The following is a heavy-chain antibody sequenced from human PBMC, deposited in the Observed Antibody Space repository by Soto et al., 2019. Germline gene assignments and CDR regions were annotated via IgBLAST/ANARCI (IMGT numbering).Heavy chain of an antibody. CDR2: IYSSGST. CDR1: GGSISSYY. Sequence: QVQLQESGPGLVKPSETLSLTCTVSGGSISSYYWSWIRQPPGKGLEWIGYIYSSGSTNYNPSLKGRVTMSLDTSQTQVSLNVTSVTAADTAVYYCAATPRYWGQGRLVTVSS. D-gene: IGHD1-26*01. CDR3: AATPRY. V-gene: IGHV4-59*01. J-gene: IGHJ4*02.